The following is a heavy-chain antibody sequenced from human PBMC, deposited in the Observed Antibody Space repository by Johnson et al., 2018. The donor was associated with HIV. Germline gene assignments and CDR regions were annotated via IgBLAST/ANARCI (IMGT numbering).Heavy chain of an antibody. J-gene: IGHJ3*02. CDR1: GFTFSSYA. D-gene: IGHD2-8*02. Sequence: EQLVESGGGVVQPGGSLRLSCAASGFTFSSYAMHWVRQAPGKGLEWVANIKQDGSEKYYVDPMKGRFTISRDNAKNAWYVQMNSLRAEDTGVYYGARYTGGGDIGADALDIWGQGTMVTVSS. V-gene: IGHV3-7*01. CDR3: ARYTGGGDIGADALDI. CDR2: IKQDGSEK.